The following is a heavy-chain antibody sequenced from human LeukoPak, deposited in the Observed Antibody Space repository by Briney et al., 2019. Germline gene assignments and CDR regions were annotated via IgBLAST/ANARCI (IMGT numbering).Heavy chain of an antibody. CDR2: IYPGDSDT. D-gene: IGHD3-10*01. CDR3: ARSYGSGSYGGAFDI. Sequence: GESLKISCKGSGYFFTSYWIGWARQMPGKGLEWMGIIYPGDSDTRYSPSFQGQVTMSADKSISTAYLQWSSLKASDTAMYYCARSYGSGSYGGAFDIWGQGTMVTVSS. V-gene: IGHV5-51*01. J-gene: IGHJ3*02. CDR1: GYFFTSYW.